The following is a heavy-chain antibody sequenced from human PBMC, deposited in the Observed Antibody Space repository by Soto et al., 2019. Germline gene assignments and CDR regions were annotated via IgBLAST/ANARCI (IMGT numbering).Heavy chain of an antibody. CDR3: ARDWQQLAAFDY. V-gene: IGHV3-30-3*01. D-gene: IGHD6-13*01. CDR2: ISYDGSNK. Sequence: ESGGGVVQPGRSLRLSCAASGFTFSSYAMHWVRQAPGKGLEWVAVISYDGSNKYYADSVKGRFTISRDNSKNTLYLQMNSLRAEDTAVYYCARDWQQLAAFDYWGQGTLVTVSS. CDR1: GFTFSSYA. J-gene: IGHJ4*02.